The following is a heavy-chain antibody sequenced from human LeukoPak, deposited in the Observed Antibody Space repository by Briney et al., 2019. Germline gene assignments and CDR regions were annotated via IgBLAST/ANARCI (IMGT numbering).Heavy chain of an antibody. CDR3: ARGNYDFWSGYPTSTHYFDY. Sequence: ASVKVSCKASGYTFTSYAVSWVRQAPGQGLEWMGWISTYNGNTNYAQKLQGRVTMTTDTSTSTAYMELRSLRSDDTAVYYCARGNYDFWSGYPTSTHYFDYWGQGTLVTVSS. V-gene: IGHV1-18*01. J-gene: IGHJ4*02. CDR1: GYTFTSYA. D-gene: IGHD3-3*01. CDR2: ISTYNGNT.